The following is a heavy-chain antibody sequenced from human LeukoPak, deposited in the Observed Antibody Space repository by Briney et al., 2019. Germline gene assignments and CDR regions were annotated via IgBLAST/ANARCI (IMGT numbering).Heavy chain of an antibody. CDR3: YTDIVTVPAPDY. D-gene: IGHD2-2*01. Sequence: GGSLRLSCAASGFTFSSYAMSWVRQAPGKGLEWVSAISGSGGSTYYADSVKGRFTISRDNSKNTLYLQMNSLRAEDTAVYYCYTDIVTVPAPDYWGQGALVIVSS. V-gene: IGHV3-23*01. J-gene: IGHJ4*02. CDR1: GFTFSSYA. CDR2: ISGSGGST.